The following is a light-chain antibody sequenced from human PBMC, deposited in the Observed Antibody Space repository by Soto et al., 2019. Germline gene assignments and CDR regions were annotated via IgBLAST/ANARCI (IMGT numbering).Light chain of an antibody. CDR3: QQYDSSGT. CDR1: QIISSNF. CDR2: DVS. J-gene: IGKJ1*01. V-gene: IGKV3-20*01. Sequence: EVVLTQSPGTLSLSPGERATLSCRASQIISSNFLAWYQHKRGQAPILLIYDVSRRASGIPDRFCGSGSGTDFTLTISRLEPEDFAVYYCQQYDSSGTFGQGTKVEIK.